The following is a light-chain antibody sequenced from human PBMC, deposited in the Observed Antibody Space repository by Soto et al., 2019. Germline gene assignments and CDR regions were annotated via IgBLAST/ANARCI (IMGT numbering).Light chain of an antibody. CDR3: QQYNSYPYT. J-gene: IGKJ2*01. CDR2: DAS. Sequence: DIQMTQSPSTLSASVGDRVTITCRASQSINSWLAWYQQKPGKAPKFLIYDASSLEVGVPSRFSGSGSGTDFTLTISSLQPDDFAAYYCQQYNSYPYTFGQGTKLEIK. CDR1: QSINSW. V-gene: IGKV1-5*01.